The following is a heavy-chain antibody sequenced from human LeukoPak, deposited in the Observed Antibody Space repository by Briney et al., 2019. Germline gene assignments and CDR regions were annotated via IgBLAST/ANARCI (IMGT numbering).Heavy chain of an antibody. V-gene: IGHV4-61*02. D-gene: IGHD6-13*01. CDR2: IYTSGST. Sequence: SETLSLTCTVSGGSISSGSYYWSWIRQPAGKGLEWIGRIYTSGSTNYNPSLKSRVTISVDTSENQFSLKLSSVTAADTAVYYCARGRYLTTGGGAAAGFLDYWGQGTLVTVSS. CDR1: GGSISSGSYY. J-gene: IGHJ4*02. CDR3: ARGRYLTTGGGAAAGFLDY.